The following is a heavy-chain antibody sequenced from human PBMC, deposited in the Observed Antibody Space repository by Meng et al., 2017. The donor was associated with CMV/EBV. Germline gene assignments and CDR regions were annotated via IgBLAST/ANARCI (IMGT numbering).Heavy chain of an antibody. CDR2: IYYSGST. V-gene: IGHV4-59*01. CDR3: ARAYCSSTSCYIGWFDP. Sequence: GSLRLSCTVSGGSISSYYWSWIRQPPGKGLEWIGYIYYSGSTNYNPSLKSRVTISVDTSKNQFSLKLSSVTAADTAVYYCARAYCSSTSCYIGWFDPWGQGTLVTVSS. D-gene: IGHD2-2*02. CDR1: GGSISSYY. J-gene: IGHJ5*02.